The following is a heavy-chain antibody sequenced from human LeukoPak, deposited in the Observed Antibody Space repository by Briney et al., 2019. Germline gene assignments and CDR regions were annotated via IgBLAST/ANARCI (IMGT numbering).Heavy chain of an antibody. J-gene: IGHJ6*03. CDR2: IYTSGST. V-gene: IGHV4-4*07. CDR3: ARLIILEWLPDYYYYYMDV. Sequence: PETLSLTCTVSGGSISSYYWSWIRQPAGKGLEWIGRIYTSGSTNYNPSLKSRVTMSVDTSKNQFSLKLSSVTAADTAVYYCARLIILEWLPDYYYYYMDVWGKGTTVTVSS. D-gene: IGHD3-3*01. CDR1: GGSISSYY.